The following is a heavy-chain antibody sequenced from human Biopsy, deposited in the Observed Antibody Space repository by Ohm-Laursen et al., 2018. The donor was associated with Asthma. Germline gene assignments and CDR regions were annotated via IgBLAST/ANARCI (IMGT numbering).Heavy chain of an antibody. CDR1: GGYTGSSDHH. CDR2: VFWSGST. Sequence: SQTLSLTCRVSGGYTGSSDHHWAWIRQAPGKGLEWIGFVFWSGSTHYSRSLERRVSISIDTATNEFSMKLWSVTPADTAVYFCARVASYGDLYFGIDVWGPGTTVSVS. J-gene: IGHJ6*02. CDR3: ARVASYGDLYFGIDV. D-gene: IGHD4-17*01. V-gene: IGHV4-30-4*01.